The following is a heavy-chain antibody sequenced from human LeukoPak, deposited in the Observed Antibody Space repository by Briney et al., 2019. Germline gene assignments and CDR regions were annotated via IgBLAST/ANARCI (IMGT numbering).Heavy chain of an antibody. J-gene: IGHJ4*02. CDR1: GGTFSSYA. CDR3: ARVDTAMVIDY. V-gene: IGHV1-69*04. CDR2: IIPILGIA. Sequence: SVKVSCKASGGTFSSYAISWVRQAPGQGLEWMGRIIPILGIANYAQKFQGRVTITADKSTGTAYMELSSLRSEDTAVYYCARVDTAMVIDYWGQGTLVTVSS. D-gene: IGHD5-18*01.